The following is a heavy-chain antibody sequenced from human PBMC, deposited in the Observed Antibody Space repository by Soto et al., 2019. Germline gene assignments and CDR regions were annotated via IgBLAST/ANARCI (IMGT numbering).Heavy chain of an antibody. CDR3: AKDQGSGGSWYYGMDV. CDR2: ISGSGGST. Sequence: MSWVRQAPGKGLEWVSAISGSGGSTYYADSVKGRFTISRDNSKNTLYLQMNSLRAEDTAVYYCAKDQGSGGSWYYGMDVWGQGTTVTVSS. J-gene: IGHJ6*02. V-gene: IGHV3-23*01. D-gene: IGHD2-15*01.